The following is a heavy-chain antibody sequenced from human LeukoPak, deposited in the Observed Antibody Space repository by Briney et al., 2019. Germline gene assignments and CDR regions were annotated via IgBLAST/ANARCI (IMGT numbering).Heavy chain of an antibody. Sequence: SETLSLTCTVSGGSISSYYWSWIRQPPGKGLEWIGYIYYSGSTNYNPSPKSRVTISVDTSKNQFSLKLSSVTAADTAVYYCARDRESGIAAAGDYYYYGMDVWGQGTTVTVSS. V-gene: IGHV4-59*01. CDR1: GGSISSYY. D-gene: IGHD6-13*01. CDR3: ARDRESGIAAAGDYYYYGMDV. CDR2: IYYSGST. J-gene: IGHJ6*02.